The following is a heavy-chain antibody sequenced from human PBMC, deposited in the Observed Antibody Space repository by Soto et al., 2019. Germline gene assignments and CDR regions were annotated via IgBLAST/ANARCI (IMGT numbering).Heavy chain of an antibody. D-gene: IGHD3-22*01. CDR1: GGNFIDYA. Sequence: QMQLVQSGAEVKKPGSSVRVSCEASGGNFIDYAFSWVRQAPGQGLEWMGGIIPIIAIADYAEKFQGRVTISAGESTRTAYLEMNSRESDDTAVYFGARADDTCGDYPDYFDYWGQGTPVTVSS. J-gene: IGHJ4*02. CDR3: ARADDTCGDYPDYFDY. CDR2: IIPIIAIA. V-gene: IGHV1-69*01.